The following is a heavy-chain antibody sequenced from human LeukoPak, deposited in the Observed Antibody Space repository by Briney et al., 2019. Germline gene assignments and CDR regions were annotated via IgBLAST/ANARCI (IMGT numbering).Heavy chain of an antibody. J-gene: IGHJ3*02. Sequence: PGGSLRLSCASSGFTFTSYAVSWVRQAPGKGLEWVSTISYSGGTTYHTDSVKGRFTISRDISKNTVYLQMNSLKAEDTAVYYCAKDPNGDYVGAFDSWGQGTMVTVSS. CDR3: AKDPNGDYVGAFDS. D-gene: IGHD4-17*01. CDR1: GFTFTSYA. V-gene: IGHV3-23*01. CDR2: ISYSGGTT.